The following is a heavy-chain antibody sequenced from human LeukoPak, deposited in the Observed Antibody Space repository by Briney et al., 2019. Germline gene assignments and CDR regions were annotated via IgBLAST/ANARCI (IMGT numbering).Heavy chain of an antibody. J-gene: IGHJ6*03. CDR1: GFTFSSYD. CDR3: AKRGGTESFYYYYYMDV. Sequence: GGSLRLSCAASGFTFSSYDMTWVRQTPGKGLEWVSLISRSGGTTYYADSVKGRFTISRDNSKNTLYLQMNSLRAEDTAEYYCAKRGGTESFYYYYYMDVWGKGTTVTVPS. CDR2: ISRSGGTT. D-gene: IGHD2-15*01. V-gene: IGHV3-23*01.